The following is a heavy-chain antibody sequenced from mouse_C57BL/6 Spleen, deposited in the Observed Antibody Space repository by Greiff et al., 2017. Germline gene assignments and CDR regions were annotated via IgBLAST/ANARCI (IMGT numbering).Heavy chain of an antibody. CDR2: IDPSDSYT. D-gene: IGHD4-1*01. V-gene: IGHV1-50*01. CDR1: GYTFTSYW. Sequence: VQLQQSGAELVKPGASVKLSCKASGYTFTSYWMQWVKQRPGQGLEWIGEIDPSDSYTNYNQKFKGKATLTVDTSSSTAYMQLSSLTSEDSAVYYCARSELGPYYFDYWGQGTTLTVSS. CDR3: ARSELGPYYFDY. J-gene: IGHJ2*01.